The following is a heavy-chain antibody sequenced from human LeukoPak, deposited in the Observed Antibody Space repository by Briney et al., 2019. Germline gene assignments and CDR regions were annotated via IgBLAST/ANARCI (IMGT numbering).Heavy chain of an antibody. CDR2: IYYSGST. CDR3: ARVGAYYGMDV. J-gene: IGHJ6*02. Sequence: PSATLSLTCTVSGGSIRGYYWTWIRQPAGKGLEWIGYIYYSGSTNYNPSLKSRVTISVDTSKNQFSLKLSSVTAADTAVYYCARVGAYYGMDVWGQGTTVTVSS. V-gene: IGHV4-59*08. CDR1: GGSIRGYY.